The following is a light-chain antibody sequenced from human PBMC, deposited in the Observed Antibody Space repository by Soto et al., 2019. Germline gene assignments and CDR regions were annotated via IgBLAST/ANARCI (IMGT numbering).Light chain of an antibody. Sequence: QSVLTQPPSASGSLGQSVTISCTGTSXDIGTYDYVSWYQQHPGRAPKLIIFEVSKRPSGVPDRFSGSKSGNTASLIVSGLQPDDEAEYHCTSYTGDDFTFVFGTGTKV. CDR3: TSYTGDDFTFV. CDR2: EVS. V-gene: IGLV2-8*01. CDR1: SXDIGTYDY. J-gene: IGLJ1*01.